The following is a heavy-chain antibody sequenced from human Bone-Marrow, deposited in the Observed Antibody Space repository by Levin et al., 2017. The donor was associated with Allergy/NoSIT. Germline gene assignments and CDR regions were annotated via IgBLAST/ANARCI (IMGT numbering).Heavy chain of an antibody. V-gene: IGHV3-33*01. CDR2: IWSDGSKT. CDR3: ARDREASGWYGVDY. Sequence: GGSLRLSCSASGFTFSNYDMQWVRQAPGKGLEWVAVIWSDGSKTYYADSVKGRFTISRDNSKNTLYLQMSSLRADDTSLYYCARDREASGWYGVDYWGQGTLVTVSS. CDR1: GFTFSNYD. D-gene: IGHD6-19*01. J-gene: IGHJ4*02.